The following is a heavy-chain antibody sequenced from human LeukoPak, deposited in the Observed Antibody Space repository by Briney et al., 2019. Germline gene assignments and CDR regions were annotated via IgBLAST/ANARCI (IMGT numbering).Heavy chain of an antibody. D-gene: IGHD5-18*01. V-gene: IGHV1-18*01. CDR3: AREGFVRDTALDY. CDR2: ISGFNGDT. CDR1: GYTFTNYG. Sequence: ASVKISCKASGYTFTNYGLSWVRQAPAQGLEWMGWISGFNGDTNYAQNFQGRVTMTTDTSTNTAYMELRSLTSDDTAIYFCAREGFVRDTALDYWGQGTLVTVSA. J-gene: IGHJ4*02.